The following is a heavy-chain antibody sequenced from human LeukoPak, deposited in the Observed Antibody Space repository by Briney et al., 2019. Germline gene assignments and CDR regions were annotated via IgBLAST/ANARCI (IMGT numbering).Heavy chain of an antibody. D-gene: IGHD6-6*01. CDR1: GDSISSGSHY. CDR3: ARGASSSSAIGYYYYYMDV. V-gene: IGHV4-61*02. Sequence: SETLSLTCTVSGDSISSGSHYGSWIRQPPGKGLEWIGRMYTSGSSNYNPSLKSRVTISVDTSKNQFSLKLNSVTAADTAVYYCARGASSSSAIGYYYYYMDVWGKGTTVTVSS. J-gene: IGHJ6*03. CDR2: MYTSGSS.